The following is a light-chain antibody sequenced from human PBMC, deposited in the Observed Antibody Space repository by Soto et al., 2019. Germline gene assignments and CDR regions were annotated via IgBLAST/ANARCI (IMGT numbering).Light chain of an antibody. Sequence: QSVLTQPPSVSGTPGQRVSISCTGSRSNIGGGYDVHWYLQLPGTAPKLLIYGNSNRPSGVPDRFSGSKSGTSASLAITGLQAEDEADYYCQSYDSSLSGVVFGGGTKLTVL. J-gene: IGLJ2*01. V-gene: IGLV1-40*01. CDR1: RSNIGGGYD. CDR2: GNS. CDR3: QSYDSSLSGVV.